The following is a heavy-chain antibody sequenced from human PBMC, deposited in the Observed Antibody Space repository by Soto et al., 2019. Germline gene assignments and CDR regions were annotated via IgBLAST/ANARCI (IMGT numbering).Heavy chain of an antibody. Sequence: SETLSLTCAVYGGSFSGYYWSWIRQPPGKGLEWIGEINHSGTTNYNPSLKSRVTISLDTSRNQFSLKLSSVTAADTAVYYCARAKVVVTTFYYCYDLDVWGQGTTVTVSS. J-gene: IGHJ6*02. CDR1: GGSFSGYY. D-gene: IGHD2-21*02. CDR2: INHSGTT. V-gene: IGHV4-34*01. CDR3: ARAKVVVTTFYYCYDLDV.